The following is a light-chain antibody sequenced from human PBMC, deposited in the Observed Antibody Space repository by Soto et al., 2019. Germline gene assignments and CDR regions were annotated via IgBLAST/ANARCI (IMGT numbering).Light chain of an antibody. CDR3: CSYAGYWV. CDR1: SSDVGSYNL. V-gene: IGLV2-23*02. Sequence: QSVLTQPASVSGSPGQSITISCTGTSSDVGSYNLVSWYQQHPGKAPKLMIYEVSKRPSGVSNRFSGSKSGNTASLTISGLQAEDEADYYCCSYAGYWVFGGGTKVTVL. J-gene: IGLJ3*02. CDR2: EVS.